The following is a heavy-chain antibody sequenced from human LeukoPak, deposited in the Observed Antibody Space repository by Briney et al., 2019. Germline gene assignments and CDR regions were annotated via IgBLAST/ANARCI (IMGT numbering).Heavy chain of an antibody. CDR1: GFTFDDYA. CDR3: VQQEGYYYDSSGYYGY. Sequence: PGRSLRLSCAASGFTFDDYAMHWVRQAPGKGLEWVSGISWNSGSIGYADSVKGRFTISRDNAKNSLYLQMNSLRAEDTALYYCVQQEGYYYDSSGYYGYWGQGTLVTVSS. J-gene: IGHJ4*02. D-gene: IGHD3-22*01. CDR2: ISWNSGSI. V-gene: IGHV3-9*01.